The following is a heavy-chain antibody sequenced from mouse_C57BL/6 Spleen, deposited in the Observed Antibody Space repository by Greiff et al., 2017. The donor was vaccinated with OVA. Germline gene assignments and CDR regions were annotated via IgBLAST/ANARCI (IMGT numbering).Heavy chain of an antibody. CDR1: GFNIKDYY. CDR2: IDPEDGET. Sequence: EVKLVESGAELVKPGASVKLSCTASGFNIKDYYMHWVKQRTEQGLEWIGRIDPEDGETKYAPKFQGKATITADTSSNTAYLQLSSLTSEDTAVYYGARGGTMVSTNCFDDWGQGTTLTVSS. CDR3: ARGGTMVSTNCFDD. D-gene: IGHD2-2*01. V-gene: IGHV14-2*01. J-gene: IGHJ2*01.